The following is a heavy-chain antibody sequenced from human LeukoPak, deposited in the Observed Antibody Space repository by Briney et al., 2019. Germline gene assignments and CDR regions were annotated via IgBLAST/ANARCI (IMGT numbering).Heavy chain of an antibody. V-gene: IGHV3-15*01. CDR2: IKSKTDDGTT. Sequence: GGSLRLSCAASGFTFSNAWMSWVRQAPGKGLEWVGRIKSKTDDGTTDYAAPVKGRFTNSRDDSKNTLYLQMNSLKTEDAAVYYCTTDRGDYGSGSYEIYYYYMDVWGKGTTVTVSS. CDR3: TTDRGDYGSGSYEIYYYYMDV. D-gene: IGHD3-10*01. J-gene: IGHJ6*03. CDR1: GFTFSNAW.